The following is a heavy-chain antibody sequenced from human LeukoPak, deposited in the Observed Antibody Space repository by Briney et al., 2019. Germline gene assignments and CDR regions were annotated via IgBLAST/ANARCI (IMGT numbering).Heavy chain of an antibody. CDR2: INGDGTTS. Sequence: GGSLRLSCAASGFSFSSHWMHWVRQTPGKGLVWVARINGDGTTSSHADSVKGRFTIPRDNAKNTLYLQMNSLRAEDTALYYCARTIAVNGGDFDYWGQGTLVTVSS. D-gene: IGHD6-19*01. J-gene: IGHJ4*02. CDR3: ARTIAVNGGDFDY. CDR1: GFSFSSHW. V-gene: IGHV3-74*01.